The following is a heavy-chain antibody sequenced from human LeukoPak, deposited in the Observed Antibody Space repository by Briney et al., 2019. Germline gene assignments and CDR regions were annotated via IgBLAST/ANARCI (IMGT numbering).Heavy chain of an antibody. Sequence: GGSLRLSCAASGFTFSSYAMSWVRQAPGKGLEWVSGISGSGDTTYYAASVKGRFTISRDNSKNTLFLQMNSLRAEDTAVYYCAKDAVLDTAMVPASGYFDYWGQGTLVTVSS. CDR2: ISGSGDTT. CDR3: AKDAVLDTAMVPASGYFDY. V-gene: IGHV3-23*01. J-gene: IGHJ4*02. D-gene: IGHD5-18*01. CDR1: GFTFSSYA.